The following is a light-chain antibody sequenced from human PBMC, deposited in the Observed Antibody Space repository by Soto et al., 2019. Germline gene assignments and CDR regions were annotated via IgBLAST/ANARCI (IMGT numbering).Light chain of an antibody. CDR1: QSLNSD. J-gene: IGKJ1*01. CDR3: QQYKYWPRT. V-gene: IGKV3-15*01. Sequence: EVVMTQSPALLSVSPGERATLSCRASQSLNSDLAWYQQKPGQPPRLLIHGASTRATGIPAKFSGSGSGTEFTLTISSVQYEDFAVYYCQQYKYWPRTFGQGTKVDIK. CDR2: GAS.